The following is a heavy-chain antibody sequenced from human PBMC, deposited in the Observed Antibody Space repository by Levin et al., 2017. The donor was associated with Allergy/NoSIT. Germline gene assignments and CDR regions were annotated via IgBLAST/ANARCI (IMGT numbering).Heavy chain of an antibody. V-gene: IGHV4-4*02. Sequence: PSETLSLTCAVSGVPISSSNWWSWVRQSPGKGLEWIGEIYHGGSANYNPSLKSRVTMSIDKSKNQFSLNLSSVTAADTAVYYCTTYNFGQWEYFFDYWGQGTLVTVSS. J-gene: IGHJ4*02. CDR2: IYHGGSA. CDR3: TTYNFGQWEYFFDY. CDR1: GVPISSSNW. D-gene: IGHD1-1*01.